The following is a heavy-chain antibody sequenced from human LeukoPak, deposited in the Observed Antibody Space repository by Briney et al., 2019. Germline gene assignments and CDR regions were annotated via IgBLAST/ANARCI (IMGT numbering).Heavy chain of an antibody. V-gene: IGHV5-51*01. Sequence: GESLKISCKGSGYSFTSYWIGWVRQMPGKGLEWMGIIYPGDSDTKYSPSFQGQVTIPADKSISTAYLQWSSLKASDTAMYYCARLPYCGGDCYPQFDYWGQGTLVTVSS. CDR3: ARLPYCGGDCYPQFDY. CDR2: IYPGDSDT. D-gene: IGHD2-21*02. CDR1: GYSFTSYW. J-gene: IGHJ4*02.